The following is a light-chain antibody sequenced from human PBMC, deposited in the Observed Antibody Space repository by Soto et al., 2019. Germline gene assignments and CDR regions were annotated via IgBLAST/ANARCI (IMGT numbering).Light chain of an antibody. CDR3: QQRSAWPT. CDR2: DAS. J-gene: IGKJ5*01. CDR1: QSISRN. V-gene: IGKV3-11*01. Sequence: EIGMTQSPATLSVYTGETASLSCRASQSISRNLAWYQQKPGQAPRLLIYDASVRATGTPARFSGSGSGTAFTLTISSLEPEDFALYYCQQRSAWPTFGQGTRLANK.